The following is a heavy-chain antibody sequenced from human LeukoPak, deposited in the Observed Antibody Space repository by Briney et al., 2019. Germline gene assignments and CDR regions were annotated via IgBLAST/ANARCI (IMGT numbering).Heavy chain of an antibody. V-gene: IGHV3-53*01. CDR3: AREDGDYYDSSGYYFDY. J-gene: IGHJ4*02. CDR1: GFTVSSNY. Sequence: GGSLRLSCTASGFTVSSNYMSWVRQAPGKGLEWVSVIYRDGSTHYADSVEGRFTISRDNSKNTLYLQMTSLRAEDTAVYYCAREDGDYYDSSGYYFDYWGQGTLVTVSS. D-gene: IGHD3-22*01. CDR2: IYRDGST.